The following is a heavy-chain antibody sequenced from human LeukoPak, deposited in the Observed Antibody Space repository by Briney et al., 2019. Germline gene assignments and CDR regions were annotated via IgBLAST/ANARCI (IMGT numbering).Heavy chain of an antibody. V-gene: IGHV4-39*01. D-gene: IGHD3-3*01. Sequence: SETLSLTSTVSGGSISSSSYYWGWIRQPPGKGLEWIGSIYYSGSTYYNPSLKSRVTISVDTSKNQFSLKLSSVTAADTAVYYCARRKSAYSYYYYYMDGWGKGIPVTVSS. CDR2: IYYSGST. J-gene: IGHJ6*03. CDR1: GGSISSSSYY. CDR3: ARRKSAYSYYYYYMDG.